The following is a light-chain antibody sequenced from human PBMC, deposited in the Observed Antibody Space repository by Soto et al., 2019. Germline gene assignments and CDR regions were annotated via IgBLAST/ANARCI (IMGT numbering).Light chain of an antibody. CDR2: EAS. Sequence: QSALTQPPSASGSPGQSVTISCTGSSSDVGGYNYVSWYQQHPGKAPKLMIYEASKRPSGVPDRLSGSKSGNTASLTVSGLQAEDEADYYCSSYGGSNPVVFGGGTQLTVL. CDR1: SSDVGGYNY. CDR3: SSYGGSNPVV. V-gene: IGLV2-8*01. J-gene: IGLJ2*01.